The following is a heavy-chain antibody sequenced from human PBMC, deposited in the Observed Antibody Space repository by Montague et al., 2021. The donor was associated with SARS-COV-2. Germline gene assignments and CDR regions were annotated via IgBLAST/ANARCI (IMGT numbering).Heavy chain of an antibody. CDR3: AHRAGKWFGESRKYYFDY. D-gene: IGHD3-10*01. J-gene: IGHJ4*02. Sequence: PALVKPTQTLTLTCTFSGFSLSTSGVGVGWFRKPPGKALEWLALIYWDDDRHYSPSLKSRPTITKDTSNNQVVLTMTNMDPVDTATYYCAHRAGKWFGESRKYYFDYWGQGTLVTVSS. V-gene: IGHV2-5*02. CDR1: GFSLSTSGVG. CDR2: IYWDDDR.